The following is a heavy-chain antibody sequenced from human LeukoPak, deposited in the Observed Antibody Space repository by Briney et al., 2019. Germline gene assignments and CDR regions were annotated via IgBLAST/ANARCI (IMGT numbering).Heavy chain of an antibody. J-gene: IGHJ6*02. CDR3: ARCKGGWSDHFYGMDV. CDR1: GFTLRVNY. CDR2: IYSDGTA. Sequence: GGSLRLSCVASGFTLRVNYMTWIRQTPGRGLEWVSVIYSDGTAKYADSAKGRFTISRDNSKSMVYLQMDRLSAEDTAVYYCARCKGGWSDHFYGMDVWGQGTTVTVSS. V-gene: IGHV3-53*01. D-gene: IGHD6-19*01.